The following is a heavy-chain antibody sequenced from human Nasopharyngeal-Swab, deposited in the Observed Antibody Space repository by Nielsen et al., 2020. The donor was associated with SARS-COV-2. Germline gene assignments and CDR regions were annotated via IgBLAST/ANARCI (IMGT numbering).Heavy chain of an antibody. V-gene: IGHV1-46*01. CDR1: GYTFTSYY. CDR3: ARDRQIPMIVATGIDY. Sequence: ASVKVSCKASGYTFTSYYMHWVRQAPGQGLEWMGIINPSGGSTSYAQKFQGRVTMTRDTSTSTVYMELSSLRSEDTAVYYCARDRQIPMIVATGIDYWGQGTLVTVSS. CDR2: INPSGGST. J-gene: IGHJ4*02. D-gene: IGHD3-22*01.